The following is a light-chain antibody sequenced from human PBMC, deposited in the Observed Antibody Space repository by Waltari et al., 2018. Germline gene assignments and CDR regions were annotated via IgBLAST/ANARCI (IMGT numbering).Light chain of an antibody. CDR3: QSYDSSLRAVV. CDR1: RSHIGVPYY. CDR2: GNS. J-gene: IGLJ3*02. Sequence: QSVLTQPPSVSGAPGQRFTISCTGGRSHIGVPYYVHWYQLIPGTAPKLLIYGNSKRPAGVPDRFSGSKSGTSASLAITGLQTKDEAVYYCQSYDSSLRAVVFGGGTKLTVL. V-gene: IGLV1-40*01.